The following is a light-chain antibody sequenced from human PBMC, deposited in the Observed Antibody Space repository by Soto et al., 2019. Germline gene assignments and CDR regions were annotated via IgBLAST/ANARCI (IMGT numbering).Light chain of an antibody. CDR2: DAS. CDR1: QSISSW. Sequence: DIQMTQSPSTLSASVGDSVTITCRASQSISSWLAWYQQKPGKAPKLLIYDASSLESGVTSRFSGSGSGTEFTLTSSSLQPDDFATYYCQQYNSYSPWTFGQGTKVEIK. J-gene: IGKJ1*01. V-gene: IGKV1-5*01. CDR3: QQYNSYSPWT.